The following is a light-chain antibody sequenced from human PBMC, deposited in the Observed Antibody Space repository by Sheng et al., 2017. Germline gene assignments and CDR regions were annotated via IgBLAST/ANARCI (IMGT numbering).Light chain of an antibody. Sequence: DIQLTQSPSFLSASVGDRVTITCRASQGISTYLVWFQQKPWKAPKLLIYAASTLQSGVPSRFSGSASGTEFTLTISSLQPEDFATYYCQQVNSYPLTFGGGTKVEIK. CDR2: AAS. CDR1: QGISTY. V-gene: IGKV1-9*01. CDR3: QQVNSYPLT. J-gene: IGKJ4*01.